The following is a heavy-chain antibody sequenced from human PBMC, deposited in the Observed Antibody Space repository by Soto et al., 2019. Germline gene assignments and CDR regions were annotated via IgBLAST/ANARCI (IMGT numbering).Heavy chain of an antibody. CDR1: GFTFSNHG. Sequence: QVQLVESGGGVVQPGRSLRLSCAASGFTFSNHGMHWVRQAPGKGLGWVARIYYDGSHEYYADSVKGRFAISRDSSKNTLYLQMNSLRAEDTAVYYCARGSGSGIFYQLDYWGQGTLVTVSS. J-gene: IGHJ4*02. CDR2: IYYDGSHE. D-gene: IGHD1-26*01. CDR3: ARGSGSGIFYQLDY. V-gene: IGHV3-33*01.